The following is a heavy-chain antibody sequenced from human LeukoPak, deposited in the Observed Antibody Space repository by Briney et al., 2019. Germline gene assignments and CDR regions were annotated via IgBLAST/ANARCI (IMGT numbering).Heavy chain of an antibody. J-gene: IGHJ3*01. Sequence: GGSLRLFCAASGFNFSSYGMHWVRQAPAKGLVGVAFIRYDGSKKDYVDSVKGRFTISRDNSNNTVYLQMNSLSAGDTAVYYCAKDSFFDYDWGSHRYGAFDFWGQGTIVTVAS. CDR1: GFNFSSYG. CDR3: AKDSFFDYDWGSHRYGAFDF. CDR2: IRYDGSKK. D-gene: IGHD3-16*02. V-gene: IGHV3-30*02.